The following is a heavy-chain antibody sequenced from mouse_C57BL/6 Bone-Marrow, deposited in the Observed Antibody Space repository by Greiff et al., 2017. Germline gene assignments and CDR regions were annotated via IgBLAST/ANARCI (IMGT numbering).Heavy chain of an antibody. CDR2: IWTGGGT. D-gene: IGHD3-3*01. CDR1: GFSLTSYA. Sequence: VQLQQSGPGLVAPSQSLSITCTVSGFSLTSYAISWVRQPPGKGLEWLGVIWTGGGTNYNSALKSRLSISKDNSKSQVFLKMNSLQTDDTAMYYCARNSQQGHWYVDVWGTGTTVTVSS. CDR3: ARNSQQGHWYVDV. V-gene: IGHV2-9-1*01. J-gene: IGHJ1*03.